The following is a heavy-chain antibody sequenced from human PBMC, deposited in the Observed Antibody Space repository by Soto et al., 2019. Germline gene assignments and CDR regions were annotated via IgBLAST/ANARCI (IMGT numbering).Heavy chain of an antibody. D-gene: IGHD4-17*01. Sequence: PGESLKISCVGSGFSFSRYTVGWVRQVPGKGLEWMGVIHPGDSDTIYSPSFQGQVTISADKSISTAYLQWSSLKASDTAMYYCTLSYDDSYYYYYGMDVWGQGTTVTVSS. V-gene: IGHV5-51*01. J-gene: IGHJ6*02. CDR2: IHPGDSDT. CDR1: GFSFSRYT. CDR3: TLSYDDSYYYYYGMDV.